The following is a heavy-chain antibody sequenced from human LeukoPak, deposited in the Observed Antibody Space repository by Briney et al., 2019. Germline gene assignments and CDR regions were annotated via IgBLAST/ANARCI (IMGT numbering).Heavy chain of an antibody. V-gene: IGHV3-30*18. J-gene: IGHJ1*01. D-gene: IGHD3-22*01. Sequence: GGSLILSCAASGFTFSSYGMHWVRQAPGKGLEWVAVISYDGSNKYYADSVKGRFTISRDNSKNTLYLQMNSLRTEDMAIYYCAKEDVVVITIRYFQHWGQGTLVTVSS. CDR2: ISYDGSNK. CDR3: AKEDVVVITIRYFQH. CDR1: GFTFSSYG.